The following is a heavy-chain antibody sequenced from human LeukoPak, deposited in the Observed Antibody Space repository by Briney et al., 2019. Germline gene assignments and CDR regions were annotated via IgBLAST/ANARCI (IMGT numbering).Heavy chain of an antibody. CDR3: ARLLDNDISGDPDTFDV. CDR2: LSYTGRT. V-gene: IGHV4-59*11. Sequence: SDTLSLTCTVSGGSLSGHYWSWIRQPPGKRLEWIGYLSYTGRTKYNPSLQSRVTISIDTSKSQFSLKLTSVTSADTAVYSCARLLDNDISGDPDTFDVWGQGTTVIVSS. CDR1: GGSLSGHY. D-gene: IGHD3-22*01. J-gene: IGHJ3*01.